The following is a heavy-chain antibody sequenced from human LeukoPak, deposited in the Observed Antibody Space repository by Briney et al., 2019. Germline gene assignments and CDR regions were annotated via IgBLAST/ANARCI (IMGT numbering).Heavy chain of an antibody. J-gene: IGHJ4*02. V-gene: IGHV3-48*01. CDR2: ISSSSSTI. Sequence: GGSLRLSCAASGFAFSTYSMHWVRQAPGRGLEWISYISSSSSTIYYADSVEGRFTISRDNAKSSLYVHMNSRRAEDAAIYYCAADHRYESTGPYCCWGQGTLVTVSS. D-gene: IGHD3-22*01. CDR1: GFAFSTYS. CDR3: AADHRYESTGPYCC.